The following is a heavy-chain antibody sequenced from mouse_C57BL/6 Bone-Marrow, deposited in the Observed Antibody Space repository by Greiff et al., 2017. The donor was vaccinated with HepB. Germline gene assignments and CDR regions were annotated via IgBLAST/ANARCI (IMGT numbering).Heavy chain of an antibody. CDR1: GFTFSSYA. CDR2: ISDGGSYT. J-gene: IGHJ2*01. Sequence: EVKVVDSGGGLVKPGGSLKLSCAASGFTFSSYAMSWVRQTPEKRLEWVATISDGGSYTYYPDNVKGRFTISRDNAKNNLYLQMSHLKSEDTAMYYCARVDYWGQGTTLTVSS. V-gene: IGHV5-4*03. CDR3: ARVDY.